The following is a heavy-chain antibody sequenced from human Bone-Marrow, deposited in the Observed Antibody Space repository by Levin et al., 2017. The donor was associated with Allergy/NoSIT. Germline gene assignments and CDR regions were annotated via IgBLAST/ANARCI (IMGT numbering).Heavy chain of an antibody. J-gene: IGHJ4*02. CDR3: ARINLDYYYDSSGYTPVFDY. D-gene: IGHD3-22*01. Sequence: ESLKISCTVSGGSISSSSYYWGWIRQPPGKGLEWIGSIYYSGSTYYNPSLKSRVTISVDTSKNQFSLKLSSVTAADTAVYYCARINLDYYYDSSGYTPVFDYWGQGTLVTVSS. V-gene: IGHV4-39*01. CDR2: IYYSGST. CDR1: GGSISSSSYY.